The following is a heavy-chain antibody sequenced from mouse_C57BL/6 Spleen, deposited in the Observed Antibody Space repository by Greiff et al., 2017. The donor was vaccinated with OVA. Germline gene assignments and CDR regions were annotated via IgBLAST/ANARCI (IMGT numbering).Heavy chain of an antibody. J-gene: IGHJ2*01. CDR1: GYTFTSYW. Sequence: VQLQQPGAELVMPGASVKLSCKASGYTFTSYWMHWVKQRPGQGLEWIGEIDPSDSYTNYNQKFKGKSTLTVDKSSSTAYMQLSSLTSEDSAVYFCARGNYGSEGGLDYWGQGTTLTVSS. D-gene: IGHD1-1*01. V-gene: IGHV1-69*01. CDR3: ARGNYGSEGGLDY. CDR2: IDPSDSYT.